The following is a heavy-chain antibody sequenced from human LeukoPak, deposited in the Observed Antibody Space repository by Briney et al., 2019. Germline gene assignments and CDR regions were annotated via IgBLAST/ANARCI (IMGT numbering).Heavy chain of an antibody. J-gene: IGHJ5*02. CDR1: GFTFSAFS. Sequence: GGSLRLSCAASGFTFSAFSMNWVRQAPGKGLEWVSAISSSSSDIYYTDSVKGRFTISRDNANNFLYLQVSSLRAEDTAVYYCATVGQWELQPQNWFDPWGQGTLVTVSS. D-gene: IGHD1-26*01. V-gene: IGHV3-21*04. CDR2: ISSSSSDI. CDR3: ATVGQWELQPQNWFDP.